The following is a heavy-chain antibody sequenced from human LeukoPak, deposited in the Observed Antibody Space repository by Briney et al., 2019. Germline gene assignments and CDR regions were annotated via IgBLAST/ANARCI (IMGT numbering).Heavy chain of an antibody. V-gene: IGHV3-30*02. CDR2: IRYAGSNK. Sequence: GALRLSCAASGFTFSSYGMHWFRQAPGKGLERVAFIRYAGSNKYYADSVKGRFTISRDNSKTTLYLQMNSLRAEDTAVYYCAKVVWSGPECSSTSCYTPYYYYYMDVWGKGTTVSVSS. CDR3: AKVVWSGPECSSTSCYTPYYYYYMDV. CDR1: GFTFSSYG. J-gene: IGHJ6*03. D-gene: IGHD2-2*02.